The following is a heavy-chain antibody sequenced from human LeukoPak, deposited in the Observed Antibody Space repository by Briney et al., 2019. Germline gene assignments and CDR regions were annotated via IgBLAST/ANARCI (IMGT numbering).Heavy chain of an antibody. V-gene: IGHV4-39*01. Sequence: SETLSLTCTVSGGSISSSSYYWGWIRQPPGKGLEWIGSIYYVGSTYYNPSLKSRVTISVDTSRNQFSLKLSSVTAADTAVYYCAKTYCYDSSVVARADFDLWGRGTLVTVSS. CDR1: GGSISSSSYY. CDR3: AKTYCYDSSVVARADFDL. J-gene: IGHJ2*01. CDR2: IYYVGST. D-gene: IGHD3-22*01.